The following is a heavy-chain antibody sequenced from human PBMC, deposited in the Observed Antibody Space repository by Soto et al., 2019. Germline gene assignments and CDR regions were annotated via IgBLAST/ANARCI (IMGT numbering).Heavy chain of an antibody. CDR1: GYTFPTST. CDR2: IKVYSGNT. V-gene: IGHV1-18*01. Sequence: QLQLVQSGAEAKKPGASVKVSCKASGYTFPTSTISWVRQAPGQGLEWMGWIKVYSGNTNYAQKLQGRVTLNPDTSTNTVYVELRSRTTDEPAIDYCASADYGDDDYWGQGTLVTVSS. J-gene: IGHJ4*02. CDR3: ASADYGDDDY. D-gene: IGHD4-17*01.